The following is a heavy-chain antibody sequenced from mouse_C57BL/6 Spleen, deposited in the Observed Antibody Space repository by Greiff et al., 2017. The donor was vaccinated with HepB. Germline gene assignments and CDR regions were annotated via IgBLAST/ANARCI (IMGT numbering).Heavy chain of an antibody. J-gene: IGHJ4*01. V-gene: IGHV1-26*01. CDR2: INPNNGGT. Sequence: VQLQQSGPELVKPGASVKISCKASGYTFTDYYMNWVKQSHGKSLEWIGDINPNNGGTSYNQKFKGKATLTVDKSSSTAYMELRSLTSEDSAVYYCARKVLRSAMDYWGQGTSVTVSS. CDR3: ARKVLRSAMDY. D-gene: IGHD1-1*01. CDR1: GYTFTDYY.